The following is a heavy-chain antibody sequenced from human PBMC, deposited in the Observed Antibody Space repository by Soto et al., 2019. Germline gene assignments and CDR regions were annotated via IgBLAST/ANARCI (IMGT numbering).Heavy chain of an antibody. D-gene: IGHD3-22*01. CDR1: GFIFSDYA. CDR2: ISGSGGST. V-gene: IGHV3-23*01. CDR3: AKDRWPLIVGLGWFDP. Sequence: EVQLLESGGGLVQPGGSLRLYCAAYGFIFSDYAMSWVRQAPGKRLECVSTISGSGGSTYYADSVKGRFTISRDNSKNTLYLQMNSLRAEDTAVFYCAKDRWPLIVGLGWFDPWGQGTLVTVSS. J-gene: IGHJ5*02.